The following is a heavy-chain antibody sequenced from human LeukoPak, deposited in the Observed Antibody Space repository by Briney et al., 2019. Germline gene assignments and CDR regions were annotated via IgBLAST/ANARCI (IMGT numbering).Heavy chain of an antibody. V-gene: IGHV1-24*01. CDR1: GYTLTELS. CDR3: ATPSYYYDSSGYPGYFDY. CDR2: FDPGDGET. D-gene: IGHD3-22*01. Sequence: ASVKVSCKVSGYTLTELSMHWVRQAPGKGLEWMGGFDPGDGETIYAQKFQGRVTMTEDTSTDTAYMELSSLRSEDTAVYYCATPSYYYDSSGYPGYFDYWGQGTLVTVSS. J-gene: IGHJ4*02.